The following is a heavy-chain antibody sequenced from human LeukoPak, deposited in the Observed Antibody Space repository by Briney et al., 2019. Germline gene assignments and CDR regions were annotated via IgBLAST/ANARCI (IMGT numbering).Heavy chain of an antibody. D-gene: IGHD5-24*01. CDR1: GYTFTSYG. CDR2: ISAYNGNT. V-gene: IGHV1-18*01. CDR3: ARDNSVRDEAWWFNP. J-gene: IGHJ5*02. Sequence: ASVTVSCKASGYTFTSYGISWVRQAPGQGVEWMGWISAYNGNTNYAQKLQGRVTMTTDTSTSTAYMELRSLRSEDTAVYYCARDNSVRDEAWWFNPWGQGTLVTVSS.